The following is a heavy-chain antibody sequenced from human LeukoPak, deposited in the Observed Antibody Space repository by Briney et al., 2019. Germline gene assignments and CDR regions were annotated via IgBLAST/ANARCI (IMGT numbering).Heavy chain of an antibody. J-gene: IGHJ4*02. D-gene: IGHD6-19*01. Sequence: GGSLRLSCAASGFSVSNNYMSWVRQAPGKGLEWVSVIYSGGSTFYADSVKGRFTISRDNSKNTLYLQMSSLRAEDTAVYYCVRDTSGWDYFDYWGQGTQVTVSS. CDR1: GFSVSNNY. CDR3: VRDTSGWDYFDY. V-gene: IGHV3-66*01. CDR2: IYSGGST.